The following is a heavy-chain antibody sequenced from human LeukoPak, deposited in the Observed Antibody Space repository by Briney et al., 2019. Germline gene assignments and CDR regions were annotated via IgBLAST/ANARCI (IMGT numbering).Heavy chain of an antibody. CDR2: IIPIFGTA. V-gene: IGHV1-69*01. Sequence: SVKVSRKASGGTFSSYAISWVRQAPGQGLEWMGGIIPIFGTANYAQKFQGRVTITVDESTSTAYMELSSLRSEDTAVYYCARTPYGGTNYYYYGMDVWGQGTTVTVSS. CDR1: GGTFSSYA. J-gene: IGHJ6*02. CDR3: ARTPYGGTNYYYYGMDV. D-gene: IGHD4-23*01.